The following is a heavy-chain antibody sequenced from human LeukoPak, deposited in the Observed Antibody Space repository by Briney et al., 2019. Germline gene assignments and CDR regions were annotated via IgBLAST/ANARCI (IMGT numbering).Heavy chain of an antibody. D-gene: IGHD1-26*01. CDR1: AFTFSSYA. V-gene: IGHV3-30-3*01. CDR2: ISYDGSNK. J-gene: IGHJ4*02. CDR3: ARETNPRIVGATPFDY. Sequence: TGGSLRLSCAASAFTFSSYAMHWVRQAPGKGLEWVAVISYDGSNKYYADSVKGRFTISRDNSKNTLYLQMNSLRAEDTAVYYCARETNPRIVGATPFDYWGQGTLVTVSS.